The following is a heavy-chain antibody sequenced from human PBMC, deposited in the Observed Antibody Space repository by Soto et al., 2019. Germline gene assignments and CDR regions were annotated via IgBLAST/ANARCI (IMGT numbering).Heavy chain of an antibody. CDR1: GGSIISSSDY. CDR3: ARRGSVAGTYGFDP. CDR2: IYYSGHT. V-gene: IGHV4-39*01. D-gene: IGHD3-10*01. Sequence: QLQLQESGPGLVNPSETLSLTCTVSGGSIISSSDYWGWIRQPPGKGLEWIGSIYYSGHTVYNPSLKSRVTISVDTSRSQFSLKLSSVTAADTAVYYCARRGSVAGTYGFDPWGQGTLVTVSS. J-gene: IGHJ5*02.